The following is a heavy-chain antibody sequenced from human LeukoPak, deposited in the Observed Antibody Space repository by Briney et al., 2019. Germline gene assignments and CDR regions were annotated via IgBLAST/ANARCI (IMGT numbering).Heavy chain of an antibody. CDR1: GGTFSSYA. Sequence: ASVTVSCKASGGTFSSYAISWVRQAPGQGLEWMGGIIPIFGTANYAQKFQGRVTITADESTSTAYMELSSLRSEDTAVYYCARARRDGYNHDAFDIWGQGTMVTVSS. CDR3: ARARRDGYNHDAFDI. J-gene: IGHJ3*02. D-gene: IGHD5-24*01. CDR2: IIPIFGTA. V-gene: IGHV1-69*13.